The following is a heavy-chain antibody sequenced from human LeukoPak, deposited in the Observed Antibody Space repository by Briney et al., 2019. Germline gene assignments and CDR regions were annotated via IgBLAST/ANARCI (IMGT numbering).Heavy chain of an antibody. D-gene: IGHD6-13*01. V-gene: IGHV1-2*02. CDR1: GYTFTGYY. CDR3: ARARAAAGPDY. Sequence: ASVKVSCKASGYTFTGYYMHWVRPAPGQGLAWMGWINPNSGGTNYAQKFQGRVTMTRDTSISTAYMELSRLRSDDTAVYYCARARAAAGPDYWGQGTLVTVSS. CDR2: INPNSGGT. J-gene: IGHJ4*02.